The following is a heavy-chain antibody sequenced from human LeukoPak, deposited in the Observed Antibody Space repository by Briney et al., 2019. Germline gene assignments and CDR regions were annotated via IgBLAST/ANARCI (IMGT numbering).Heavy chain of an antibody. CDR2: IYHSGST. V-gene: IGHV4-38-2*02. Sequence: PSETLSLTCTVSGYSISSGYYWGWIRQPPGKGLEWIGSIYHSGSTYYNPSPKSRVTISVDTSKNQFSLKLSSVTAADTAVYYCARRVGATNPYFDYWGQGTLVTVSS. CDR1: GYSISSGYY. CDR3: ARRVGATNPYFDY. J-gene: IGHJ4*02. D-gene: IGHD1-26*01.